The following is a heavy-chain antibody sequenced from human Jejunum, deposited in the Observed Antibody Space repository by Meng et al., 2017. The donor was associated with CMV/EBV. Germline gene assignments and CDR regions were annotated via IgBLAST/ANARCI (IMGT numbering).Heavy chain of an antibody. D-gene: IGHD5/OR15-5a*01. CDR2: ITGSGGST. J-gene: IGHJ6*02. V-gene: IGHV3-23*01. CDR1: GFTFSGHS. Sequence: AWAASGFTFSGHSMSWFRQAPGKGLEWVSAITGSGGSTYYADSVKGRFTISRDNSRNTLYLQMNSLRAEDTAVYYCAKLSDVWGQGTTVTVSS. CDR3: AKLSDV.